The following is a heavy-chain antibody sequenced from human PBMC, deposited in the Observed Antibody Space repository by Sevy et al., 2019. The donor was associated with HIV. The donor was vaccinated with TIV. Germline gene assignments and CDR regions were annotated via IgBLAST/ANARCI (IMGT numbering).Heavy chain of an antibody. CDR3: ARRYCRGSTFYVLGYDY. J-gene: IGHJ4*02. V-gene: IGHV5-51*01. CDR1: GYSFPTYW. D-gene: IGHD2-15*01. Sequence: GESLKISCKGSGYSFPTYWIGWVRQKPGKGLEWMGINFPRDSDTKYSPSFQGQVTISADKSSNTAYLQLSSLKASDTAMYYCARRYCRGSTFYVLGYDYWGQGTLVTVSS. CDR2: NFPRDSDT.